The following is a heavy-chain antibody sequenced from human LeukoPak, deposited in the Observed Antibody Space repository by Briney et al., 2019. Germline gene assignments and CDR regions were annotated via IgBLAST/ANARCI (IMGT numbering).Heavy chain of an antibody. V-gene: IGHV1-69*04. Sequence: ASVKVSCKASGGTFSSYAISWVRQAPGQGLEWMGRIIPILGIANYAQKFQGRVTITADKSTSTAYMELSSLRSEDTAVYYCARDRREEWLEQSYYYGMDVWGQGTTVTVSS. J-gene: IGHJ6*02. CDR2: IIPILGIA. CDR1: GGTFSSYA. D-gene: IGHD1/OR15-1a*01. CDR3: ARDRREEWLEQSYYYGMDV.